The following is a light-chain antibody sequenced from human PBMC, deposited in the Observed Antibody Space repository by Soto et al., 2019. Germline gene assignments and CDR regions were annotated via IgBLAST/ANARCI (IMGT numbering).Light chain of an antibody. CDR3: QQYVATLST. J-gene: IGKJ1*01. V-gene: IGKV4-1*01. CDR2: WAS. Sequence: DIVMTQSPDSLAVSLGERATINCKSSQSLVYSANNKNYLAWYQQKPGQPPKLLIYWASVRESGVPDRFSGSGSVTDSTLTISSVQAEDVAVYYCQQYVATLSTFGQGTKVEVK. CDR1: QSLVYSANNKNY.